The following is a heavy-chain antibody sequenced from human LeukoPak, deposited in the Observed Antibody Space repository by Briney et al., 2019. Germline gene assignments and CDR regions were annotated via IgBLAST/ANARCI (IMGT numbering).Heavy chain of an antibody. V-gene: IGHV1-3*01. CDR2: INAGNGDT. Sequence: ASVKVSCKASGYTFSNYAIHWVRQAPGQGLEWMGWINAGNGDTKYSQNLQGRVTITRDTSASIVYMELSSLRSEDTAVYYCARASLWFGELYTVWGQGTLVTVSS. CDR1: GYTFSNYA. J-gene: IGHJ4*02. D-gene: IGHD3-10*01. CDR3: ARASLWFGELYTV.